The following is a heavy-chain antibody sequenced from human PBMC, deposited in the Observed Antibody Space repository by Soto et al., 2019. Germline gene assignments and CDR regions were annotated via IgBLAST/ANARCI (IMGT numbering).Heavy chain of an antibody. CDR2: IIPILGIA. V-gene: IGHV1-69*08. CDR3: AREGRYCSGGSCYNWFDP. CDR1: GGTFSSYT. Sequence: QVQLVQSGAEVKKPGSSVKVSCKASGGTFSSYTISWVRQAPGQGLEWMGRIIPILGIANYAQKFQGRVTITADKSTSTAYMELGSLGSEDTAVYYCAREGRYCSGGSCYNWFDPWGQGTLVTVSS. D-gene: IGHD2-15*01. J-gene: IGHJ5*02.